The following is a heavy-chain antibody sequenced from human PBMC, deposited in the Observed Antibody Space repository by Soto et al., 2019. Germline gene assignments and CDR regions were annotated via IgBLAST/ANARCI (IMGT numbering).Heavy chain of an antibody. CDR1: GGSISGYY. CDR2: AYFTGVA. D-gene: IGHD5-12*01. CDR3: ARDLDGGYDS. J-gene: IGHJ4*02. Sequence: SETLSLTCTVSGGSISGYYWSWIRQPPGKGLEWVGYAYFTGVANYNPSLGSRVTISVDTSKNQFSLGLTSVTAADTAVYYCARDLDGGYDSWGLGTPVTVSS. V-gene: IGHV4-59*01.